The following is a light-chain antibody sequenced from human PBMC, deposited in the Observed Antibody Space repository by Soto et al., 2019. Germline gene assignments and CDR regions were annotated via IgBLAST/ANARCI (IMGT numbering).Light chain of an antibody. Sequence: DIQMTQSPSTLSASVGDRLTITCRASQSISNWLAWYQQRPGKAPKLLIFDASSLESGVPSRFSGSGSGTEFTLTISRLQPDDFATYYCQQYNTYSKTFGQGTKVEIK. CDR2: DAS. CDR3: QQYNTYSKT. J-gene: IGKJ1*01. V-gene: IGKV1-5*01. CDR1: QSISNW.